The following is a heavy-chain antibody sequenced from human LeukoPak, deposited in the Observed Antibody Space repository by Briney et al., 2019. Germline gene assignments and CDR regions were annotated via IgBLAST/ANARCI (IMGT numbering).Heavy chain of an antibody. CDR1: GFTFSSYW. Sequence: AGGSLRLSCAASGFTFSSYWMHWVRQAPGKGLVWVSGINTDGSSTSYADSVKGRFTISRDNAKNSLYLQMNSLRAEDTAVYYCARGTMGEFDYWGQGTLVTVSS. CDR3: ARGTMGEFDY. V-gene: IGHV3-74*01. J-gene: IGHJ4*02. D-gene: IGHD3-3*01. CDR2: INTDGSST.